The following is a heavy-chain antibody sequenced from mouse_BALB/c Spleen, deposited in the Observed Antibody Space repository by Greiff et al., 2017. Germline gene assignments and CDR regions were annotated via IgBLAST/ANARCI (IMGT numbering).Heavy chain of an antibody. CDR3: ARGWDYRYDWFAY. D-gene: IGHD2-14*01. V-gene: IGHV1S29*02. CDR2: IYPYNGGT. Sequence: EVQLQQSGAELAKPGASVKISCKASEYTFTDYNMHWVKQSHGKSLEWIGYIYPYNGGTGYNQKFKSKATLTVDNSSSTAYMELRSLTSEDSAVYYCARGWDYRYDWFAYWGQGTLVTVSA. J-gene: IGHJ3*01. CDR1: EYTFTDYN.